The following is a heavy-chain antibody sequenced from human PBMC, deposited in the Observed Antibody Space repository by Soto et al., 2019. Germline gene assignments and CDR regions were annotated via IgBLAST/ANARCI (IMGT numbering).Heavy chain of an antibody. Sequence: GASVKVSRKASGFTFSRYGISWGRQAPGQRLEWMGWISDYNDDSNYAQNVQGRVTVSTAISTSKAYMELRSLTPDDMAVYYCVRDGDEGYDSFDYWGQGTLVTVSS. CDR3: VRDGDEGYDSFDY. D-gene: IGHD5-12*01. V-gene: IGHV1-18*03. CDR1: GFTFSRYG. J-gene: IGHJ4*02. CDR2: ISDYNDDS.